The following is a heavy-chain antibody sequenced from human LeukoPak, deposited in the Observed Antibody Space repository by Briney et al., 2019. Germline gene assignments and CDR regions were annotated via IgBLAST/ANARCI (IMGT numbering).Heavy chain of an antibody. D-gene: IGHD2/OR15-2a*01. J-gene: IGHJ4*02. V-gene: IGHV3-66*01. CDR2: IYSGGST. Sequence: PGGSLRLSCAASGFTVSSNYMSWVRQAPGKGLEWVSVIYSGGSTYYADSVKGRFTISRDNSKNTLYLQMNSLRADDTAVYYCARDEPSPDSTDLDYWGQGTLVTVSS. CDR1: GFTVSSNY. CDR3: ARDEPSPDSTDLDY.